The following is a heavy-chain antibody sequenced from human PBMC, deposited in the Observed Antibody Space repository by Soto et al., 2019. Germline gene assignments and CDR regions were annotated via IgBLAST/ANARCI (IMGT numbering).Heavy chain of an antibody. CDR3: ARGPLSSSWYNYYYYYGMDV. CDR1: GGSISSSSYY. D-gene: IGHD6-13*01. CDR2: IYYSGST. Sequence: PSETLSLTCTVSGGSISSSSYYWGWIRQPPGKGLEWIGSIYYSGSTYYNPSLKSRVTISVDTSKNQFSLKLSSVTAADTAVYYCARGPLSSSWYNYYYYYGMDVWGQGTTVTVSS. V-gene: IGHV4-39*01. J-gene: IGHJ6*02.